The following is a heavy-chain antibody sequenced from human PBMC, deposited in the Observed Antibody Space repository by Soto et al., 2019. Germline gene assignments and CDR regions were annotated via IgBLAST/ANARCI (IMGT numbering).Heavy chain of an antibody. CDR3: AKDSSYPRGYSYGYRGVGYFDY. CDR1: GFTFSSYG. CDR2: ISYDGSNK. J-gene: IGHJ4*02. V-gene: IGHV3-30*18. Sequence: QVQLVESGGGVVQPGRSLRLSCAASGFTFSSYGMHWVRQAPGNGLEWVAVISYDGSNKYYADSVKGRFTISRDNSKNTLYLQMNSLRAEDTAVYYCAKDSSYPRGYSYGYRGVGYFDYWGQGTLVTVSS. D-gene: IGHD5-18*01.